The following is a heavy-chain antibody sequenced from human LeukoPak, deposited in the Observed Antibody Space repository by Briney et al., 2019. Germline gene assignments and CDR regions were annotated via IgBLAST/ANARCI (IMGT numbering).Heavy chain of an antibody. J-gene: IGHJ5*02. Sequence: GGSLRLSCTASGFTFSSYEMNWVRQAPGKGLEWVSYISSSGSTIYYADSVKGRFSISRDNYKNTLYLEMNSLRLEDTAVYYCAKDLMRDRWFGESWGQGTLVTVSS. V-gene: IGHV3-48*03. CDR2: ISSSGSTI. D-gene: IGHD3-10*01. CDR1: GFTFSSYE. CDR3: AKDLMRDRWFGES.